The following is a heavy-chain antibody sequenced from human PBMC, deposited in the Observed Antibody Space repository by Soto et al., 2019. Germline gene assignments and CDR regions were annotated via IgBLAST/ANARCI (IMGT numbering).Heavy chain of an antibody. CDR2: ISAYNGNT. CDR3: ASVPLLWFGELDYYYMDV. V-gene: IGHV1-18*01. Sequence: GASVKVSCTASGYTFTSYGISWVRQAPGQGLEWMGWISAYNGNTNYAQKLQGRVTMTTDTSTSTAYMELRSLRSDDTAVYYCASVPLLWFGELDYYYMDVWGKGTTVTVSS. D-gene: IGHD3-10*01. J-gene: IGHJ6*03. CDR1: GYTFTSYG.